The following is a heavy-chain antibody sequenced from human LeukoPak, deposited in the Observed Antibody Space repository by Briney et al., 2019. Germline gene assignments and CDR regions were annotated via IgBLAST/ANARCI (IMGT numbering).Heavy chain of an antibody. Sequence: ASVKVSCKASGYTFTSYGISWVRQAPGQGLEWMGWISAYNGNTNYAQKLQGRVTMTTDTSTSTAYMELRSLRSDDTAVYYCARVRYYDSSGHPFDYWGQGTLVTVSS. CDR2: ISAYNGNT. J-gene: IGHJ4*02. CDR1: GYTFTSYG. CDR3: ARVRYYDSSGHPFDY. V-gene: IGHV1-18*01. D-gene: IGHD3-22*01.